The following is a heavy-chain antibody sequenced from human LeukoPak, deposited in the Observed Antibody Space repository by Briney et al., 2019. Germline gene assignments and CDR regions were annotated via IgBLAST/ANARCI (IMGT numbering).Heavy chain of an antibody. Sequence: SGTLSLTCGVSGGSITNANYWTWVRPPPGKGLEWIGEVNLQGSTNYNPSLMGRVAISVDTSENHISLQLTSVTAADTAVYYCAREGGPYRPLDYSGQGTLVTVSS. CDR1: GGSITNANY. V-gene: IGHV4-4*02. J-gene: IGHJ4*02. CDR3: AREGGPYRPLDY. CDR2: VNLQGST.